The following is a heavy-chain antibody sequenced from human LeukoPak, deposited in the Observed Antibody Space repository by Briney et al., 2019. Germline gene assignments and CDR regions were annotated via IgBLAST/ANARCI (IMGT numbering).Heavy chain of an antibody. CDR1: GGSLSSYY. Sequence: PSETLSLTCTVSGGSLSSYYWSWIQQPPGKGLEWIGDIYYSGSTNYNPSLKSRVTISVDKSKSQFSLKLSSVTAADTAVYYCARSNFGDSSGYYLGYAFDIWGQGTMVTVSS. CDR2: IYYSGST. D-gene: IGHD3-22*01. V-gene: IGHV4-59*12. CDR3: ARSNFGDSSGYYLGYAFDI. J-gene: IGHJ3*02.